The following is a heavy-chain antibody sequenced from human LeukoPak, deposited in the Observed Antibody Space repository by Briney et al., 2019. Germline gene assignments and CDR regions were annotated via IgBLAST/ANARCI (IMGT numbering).Heavy chain of an antibody. CDR3: TTEVGYCSSTSCYSFDY. CDR1: GFTFSNAW. D-gene: IGHD2-2*02. Sequence: GGSLRLSCAASGFTFSNAWMSWVRQAPGKGLEWVGRIKSKTDGGTTDYAAPVKGRFTISGDDSKNTLYLQMNSLKTEDTAVYYCTTEVGYCSSTSCYSFDYWGQGTLVTVSS. V-gene: IGHV3-15*01. J-gene: IGHJ4*02. CDR2: IKSKTDGGTT.